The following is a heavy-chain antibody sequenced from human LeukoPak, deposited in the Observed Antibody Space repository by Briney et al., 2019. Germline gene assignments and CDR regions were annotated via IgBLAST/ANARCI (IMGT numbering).Heavy chain of an antibody. CDR1: GYSFTSYW. J-gene: IGHJ3*02. V-gene: IGHV5-10-1*01. CDR2: IDPSDSYT. CDR3: AKSPPPMVRGVIRAFDI. D-gene: IGHD3-10*01. Sequence: PGESLRMSCKGSGYSFTSYWISWVRQMPGKGLEWMGRIDPSDSYTNYSPSFQGHVTISADKSISTAYLQWSSLKASDTAMYYCAKSPPPMVRGVIRAFDIWGQGTMVTVSS.